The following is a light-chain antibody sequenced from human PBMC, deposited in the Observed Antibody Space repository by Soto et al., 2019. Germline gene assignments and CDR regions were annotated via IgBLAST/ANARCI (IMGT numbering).Light chain of an antibody. J-gene: IGKJ4*01. Sequence: EIVLTQSPATLSLSPGERATLSCRASQSVRRYLAWYQQKPGQAPRLLIYDASNRAPGIPARFSGSGFGTDFTLTISSLEPEEFAVYYCQQRSDWPSTFGGGTKLQIK. CDR2: DAS. CDR1: QSVRRY. V-gene: IGKV3-11*01. CDR3: QQRSDWPST.